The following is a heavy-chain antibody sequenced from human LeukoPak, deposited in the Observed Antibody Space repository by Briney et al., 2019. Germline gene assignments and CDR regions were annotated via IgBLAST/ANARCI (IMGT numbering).Heavy chain of an antibody. J-gene: IGHJ4*02. CDR3: ARGLWASDY. V-gene: IGHV4-31*11. CDR1: GGSFSGYY. CDR2: IYYSGST. D-gene: IGHD1-26*01. Sequence: PSETLSLTCAVYGGSFSGYYWSWIRQHPGKGLEWIGYIYYSGSTYYNPSLKSRVTISVDTSKNQFSLKLSSVTAADTAVYYCARGLWASDYWGQGTLVTVSS.